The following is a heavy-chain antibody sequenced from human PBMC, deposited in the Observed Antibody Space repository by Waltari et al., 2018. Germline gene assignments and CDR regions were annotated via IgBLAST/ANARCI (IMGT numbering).Heavy chain of an antibody. J-gene: IGHJ4*02. CDR3: ASAYGSGSYGPYYFDY. CDR1: GYSFTSYW. CDR2: IDPSDSYT. Sequence: EVQLVQSGAEVKKPGESLRFSCKGSGYSFTSYWISWVRQMPGKGLEWMGRIDPSDSYTNYSPSFQGHVTISADKSISTAYLQWSSLKASDTAMYYCASAYGSGSYGPYYFDYWGQGTLVTVSS. D-gene: IGHD3-10*01. V-gene: IGHV5-10-1*03.